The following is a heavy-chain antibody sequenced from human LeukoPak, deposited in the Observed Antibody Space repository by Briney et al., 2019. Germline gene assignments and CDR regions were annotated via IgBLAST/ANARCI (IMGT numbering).Heavy chain of an antibody. Sequence: GASVKVSCKASGYTFTGHGISWVRQAPGQGLEWMGWISAYNGNTNYAQKFQGRVTMTTETSTRTAYMELRSLRSDDAAVYYCARIDLAYGSGTYYSSYFEYWGQGTLVTVSS. D-gene: IGHD3-10*01. V-gene: IGHV1-18*01. J-gene: IGHJ4*02. CDR2: ISAYNGNT. CDR1: GYTFTGHG. CDR3: ARIDLAYGSGTYYSSYFEY.